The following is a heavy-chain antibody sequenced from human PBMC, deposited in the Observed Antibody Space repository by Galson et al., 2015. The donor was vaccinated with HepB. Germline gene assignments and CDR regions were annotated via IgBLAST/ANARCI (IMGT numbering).Heavy chain of an antibody. J-gene: IGHJ4*02. CDR3: AKAAVGWERHNFYYFDF. Sequence: PLRLSCAASGFNFNNYAMHWARQAPGKGLEWVAVISYDRNDELYADSVKGRFTISRDTSKKTVYLQMKSLRPEDTAIYYCAKAAVGWERHNFYYFDFWGQGTLVTVSS. D-gene: IGHD1-26*01. CDR1: GFNFNNYA. V-gene: IGHV3-30*18. CDR2: ISYDRNDE.